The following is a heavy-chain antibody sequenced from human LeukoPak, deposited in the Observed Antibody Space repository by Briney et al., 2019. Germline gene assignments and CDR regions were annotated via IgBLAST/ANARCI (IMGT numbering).Heavy chain of an antibody. Sequence: GGSLRLSCAASGFTFSSYEMNWVRQAPGKGLEWVSYISSSGSTIYYADSVKGRFTISRDNSKNTLYLQMNSLRAEDTAVYYCAKQGEPVDTAMVLSYYFDYWGQGTLVTVSS. CDR1: GFTFSSYE. CDR3: AKQGEPVDTAMVLSYYFDY. CDR2: ISSSGSTI. D-gene: IGHD5-18*01. J-gene: IGHJ4*02. V-gene: IGHV3-48*03.